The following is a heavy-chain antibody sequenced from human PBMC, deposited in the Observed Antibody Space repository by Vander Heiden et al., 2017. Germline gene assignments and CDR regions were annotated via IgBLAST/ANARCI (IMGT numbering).Heavy chain of an antibody. CDR3: AKDMFDFWSGSYYFDY. J-gene: IGHJ4*02. D-gene: IGHD3-3*01. CDR2: ISYDGSNK. CDR1: GFTFSSYG. Sequence: QVQLVESGGGVVQHGRSLRLSCAASGFTFSSYGMHWVRQAPGKGLEWVAVISYDGSNKYYADSVKGRFTISRDNSKNTLYLQMNSLRAEDTAVYYCAKDMFDFWSGSYYFDYWGQGTLVTVSS. V-gene: IGHV3-30*18.